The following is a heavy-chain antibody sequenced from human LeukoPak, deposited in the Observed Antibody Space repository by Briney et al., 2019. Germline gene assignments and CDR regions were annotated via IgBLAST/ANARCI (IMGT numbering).Heavy chain of an antibody. CDR2: IYPGDSDT. CDR3: ARPPFDSSGYYPLQH. D-gene: IGHD3-22*01. Sequence: RGESLKISCKGSGYIFTSYWIGWVRQMPGKGLEWMGIIYPGDSDTRYSPSFQGQVTISADKSISTAYLQWSSLKASDTAMYYCARPPFDSSGYYPLQHWGQGTLVTVSS. CDR1: GYIFTSYW. V-gene: IGHV5-51*01. J-gene: IGHJ1*01.